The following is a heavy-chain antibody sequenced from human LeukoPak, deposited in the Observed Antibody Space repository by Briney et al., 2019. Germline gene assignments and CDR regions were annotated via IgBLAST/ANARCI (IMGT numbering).Heavy chain of an antibody. Sequence: SETLSLTCTVSGGSISSYYWSWIRQPAGKGLEWIGRMYTSGSTNYNPSLKSRVTISVDTSRNQFSLKLSSVTAADTAVYYCARGLWFGDENPPYFDYWGQGILVTVSS. CDR3: ARGLWFGDENPPYFDY. CDR1: GGSISSYY. CDR2: MYTSGST. D-gene: IGHD3-10*01. J-gene: IGHJ4*02. V-gene: IGHV4-4*07.